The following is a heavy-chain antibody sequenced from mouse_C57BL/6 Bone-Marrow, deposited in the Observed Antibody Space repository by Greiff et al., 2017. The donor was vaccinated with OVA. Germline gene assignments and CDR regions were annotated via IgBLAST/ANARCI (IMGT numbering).Heavy chain of an antibody. CDR2: IDPENGDT. Sequence: VQLQQPGAELVRPGASVKLSCTASGFTIKDDYMHWVKQRPEQGLEWIGWIDPENGDTEYASKFQGKATITADTSSNTAYLQLSCLTSEDTAVDYCTTCSSGCAMDYWGQGTSVTVSS. CDR3: TTCSSGCAMDY. V-gene: IGHV14-4*01. J-gene: IGHJ4*01. CDR1: GFTIKDDY. D-gene: IGHD3-2*02.